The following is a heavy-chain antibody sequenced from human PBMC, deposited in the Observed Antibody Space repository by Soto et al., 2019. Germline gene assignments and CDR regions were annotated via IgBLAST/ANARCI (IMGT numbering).Heavy chain of an antibody. Sequence: PVGSLRLSCAASGFTFSSYGMHWVRQAPGKGLEWVAVISYDGSNKDYADSVKGRFTISRDNSKNTLYLQMNSLRAEDTAVYYCAKDRGHYGMDVWGQGTTVTVSS. J-gene: IGHJ6*02. V-gene: IGHV3-30*18. CDR2: ISYDGSNK. CDR3: AKDRGHYGMDV. CDR1: GFTFSSYG.